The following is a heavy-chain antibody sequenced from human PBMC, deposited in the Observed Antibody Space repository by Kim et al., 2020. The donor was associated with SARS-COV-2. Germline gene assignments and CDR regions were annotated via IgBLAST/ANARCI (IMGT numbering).Heavy chain of an antibody. CDR3: AKEMGAYGASYLDY. V-gene: IGHV3-23*01. CDR2: IGSGGGT. Sequence: GGSLRLSCVTSGFSFSSFAMSWVRQAPGKGPEWVSGIGSGGGTFYVDSVKGRFTMSRDNSRNTLYLQMNSLRVEDTAFYYCAKEMGAYGASYLDYWGQGTLVTVSS. D-gene: IGHD2-21*01. CDR1: GFSFSSFA. J-gene: IGHJ4*02.